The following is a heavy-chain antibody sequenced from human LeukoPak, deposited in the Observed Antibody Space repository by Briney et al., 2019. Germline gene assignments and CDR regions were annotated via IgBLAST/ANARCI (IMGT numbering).Heavy chain of an antibody. CDR2: FDPEDGET. CDR3: ATDGGCSSTSCNDYGMDV. CDR1: GYTLTELS. D-gene: IGHD2-2*01. J-gene: IGHJ6*04. V-gene: IGHV1-24*01. Sequence: ASVKVSCKVSGYTLTELSMHWVRQAPRKGLEWMGGFDPEDGETIYAQKFQGRVTMTEDTSTDTAYMELSSLRSEDTAVYYCATDGGCSSTSCNDYGMDVWGKGTTVTVSS.